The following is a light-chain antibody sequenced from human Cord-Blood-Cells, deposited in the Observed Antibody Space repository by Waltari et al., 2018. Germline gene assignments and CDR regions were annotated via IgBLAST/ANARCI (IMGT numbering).Light chain of an antibody. CDR3: CSYAGSYTLV. CDR2: DFS. CDR1: SSDVGCYTY. J-gene: IGLJ2*01. V-gene: IGLV2-11*01. Sequence: QSALTQPRSVSGSPGQSVTISCTGTSSDVGCYTYASWYPQHPGKAPKLRIIDFSKPPSGFPDRFSGSKSGNPASLTISGLEAEDEADYYCCSYAGSYTLVFGGGTRLTVL.